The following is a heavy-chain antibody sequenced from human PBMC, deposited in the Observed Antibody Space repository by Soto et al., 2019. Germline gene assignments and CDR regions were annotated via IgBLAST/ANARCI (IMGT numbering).Heavy chain of an antibody. CDR1: GFTFSSYA. V-gene: IGHV3-23*01. D-gene: IGHD3-3*01. J-gene: IGHJ4*02. CDR2: ISGSGGST. CDR3: AKDHSGGDFWSGYYTRGFDY. Sequence: EVQLLESGGGLVQPGGSLRLSCAASGFTFSSYAMSWVRQAPGKGLEWVSAISGSGGSTYYADSVKGRFTISRDNSKNTLYLQMNSLRAEDTAVYYCAKDHSGGDFWSGYYTRGFDYWGQGTLVTVSS.